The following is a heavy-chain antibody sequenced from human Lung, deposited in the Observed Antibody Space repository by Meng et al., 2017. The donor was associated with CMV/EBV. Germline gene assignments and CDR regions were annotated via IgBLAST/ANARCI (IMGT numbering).Heavy chain of an antibody. J-gene: IGHJ5*02. CDR1: GFTFSNYA. D-gene: IGHD6-13*01. Sequence: ESLKISCAASGFTFSNYAMNWVRQAPGKGLEWVAVIYAGGRSAYYADSVKGRFTIFRDGSKNTVYLEMNSLRAEDTALYYCAKDSTYSAWGQGTLVTVSS. CDR3: AKDSTYSA. V-gene: IGHV3-23*03. CDR2: IYAGGRSA.